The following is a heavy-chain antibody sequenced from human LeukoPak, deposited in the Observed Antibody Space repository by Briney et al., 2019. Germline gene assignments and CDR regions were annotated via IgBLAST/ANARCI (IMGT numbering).Heavy chain of an antibody. Sequence: SETLSLTCTVSGDSISSYYWSWIRQPPGKGLEWIGYIYTSGSTDYNPSLKSRVTISVDTSNNQFSLKLSSVTAADTAVYYCARQGYDILAGYPNPRYYYHMDVWGKGTTVTVSS. CDR3: ARQGYDILAGYPNPRYYYHMDV. CDR1: GDSISSYY. D-gene: IGHD3-9*01. CDR2: IYTSGST. V-gene: IGHV4-4*09. J-gene: IGHJ6*03.